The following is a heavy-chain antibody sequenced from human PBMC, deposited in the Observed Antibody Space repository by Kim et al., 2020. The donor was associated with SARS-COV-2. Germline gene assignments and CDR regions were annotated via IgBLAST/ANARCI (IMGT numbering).Heavy chain of an antibody. CDR3: ARDANYDFWSASHGMDV. V-gene: IGHV3-33*08. Sequence: GGSLRLSCAASGFTFSSYGMHWVRRAPGKGLEWVAVIWYDGSNKYYADSVKGRFSISRDNSKNTLYLQVSSLRAEDTAVYYCARDANYDFWSASHGMDVWGQGTTVTVSS. D-gene: IGHD3-3*01. CDR1: GFTFSSYG. CDR2: IWYDGSNK. J-gene: IGHJ6*02.